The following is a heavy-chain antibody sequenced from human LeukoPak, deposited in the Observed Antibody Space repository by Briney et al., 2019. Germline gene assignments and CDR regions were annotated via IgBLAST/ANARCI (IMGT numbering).Heavy chain of an antibody. J-gene: IGHJ4*02. Sequence: SETLSLTCTVSGGSISSSSYYWGWIRQPPGKGLEWIGSIYYSGSTYYNPSLKSRVTISVDTSKNQFSLKLSSVTAADTAVYYCARRGPEILGYSSGWYVFYFDYWGQGTLVTVSS. D-gene: IGHD6-19*01. CDR2: IYYSGST. V-gene: IGHV4-39*01. CDR1: GGSISSSSYY. CDR3: ARRGPEILGYSSGWYVFYFDY.